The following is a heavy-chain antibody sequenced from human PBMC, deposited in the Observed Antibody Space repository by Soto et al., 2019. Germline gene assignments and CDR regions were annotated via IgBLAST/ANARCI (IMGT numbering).Heavy chain of an antibody. J-gene: IGHJ6*02. CDR1: GFTFSNAW. CDR2: IKSKTDGGTT. Sequence: LRLSCAASGFTFSNAWMSWVRQAPGKGLEWVGRIKSKTDGGTTDYAAPVKGRFTISRDDSKNTLYLQMNSLKTEDTAVYYCTTAWGLRFLEWFPDYYYGMDVWGQGTTVTVSS. D-gene: IGHD3-3*01. V-gene: IGHV3-15*01. CDR3: TTAWGLRFLEWFPDYYYGMDV.